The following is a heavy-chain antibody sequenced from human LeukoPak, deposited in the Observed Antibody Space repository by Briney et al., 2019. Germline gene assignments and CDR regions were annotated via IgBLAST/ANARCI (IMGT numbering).Heavy chain of an antibody. CDR1: GYTFTGYY. CDR3: AREWGGIGYYDSSGYFDY. D-gene: IGHD3-22*01. V-gene: IGHV1-2*02. J-gene: IGHJ4*02. Sequence: ASVKVSCKASGYTFTGYYIHWVRQAPGQGLEWMGWINPNSGGTKYAQKFQGRVTMTRDTSISTAYMELSRLRSDDTAVYYCAREWGGIGYYDSSGYFDYWGQGTLVTVSS. CDR2: INPNSGGT.